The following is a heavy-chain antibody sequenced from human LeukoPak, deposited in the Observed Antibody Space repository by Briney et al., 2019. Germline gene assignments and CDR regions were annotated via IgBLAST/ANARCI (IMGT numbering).Heavy chain of an antibody. V-gene: IGHV4-30-2*01. CDR3: ARGPYCSSTSCQRYSGYEFDY. D-gene: IGHD2-2*01. Sequence: SETLSLTCAVSGGSISSGGYSWSWIRQPPGKGLEWIGYIYHSGSTYYNPSLKSRVTISVDTSKNQFSLKLSSVTAADTAVYYCARGPYCSSTSCQRYSGYEFDYWGQGTLVTVSS. J-gene: IGHJ4*02. CDR1: GGSISSGGYS. CDR2: IYHSGST.